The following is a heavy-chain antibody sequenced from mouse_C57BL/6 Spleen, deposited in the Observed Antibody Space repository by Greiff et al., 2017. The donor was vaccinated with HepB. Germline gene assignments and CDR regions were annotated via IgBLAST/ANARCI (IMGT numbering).Heavy chain of an antibody. CDR3: ARHEAPFYAMDY. J-gene: IGHJ4*01. CDR1: GFTFSSYG. Sequence: EVMLVESGGDLVKPGGSLKLSCAASGFTFSSYGMSWVRQTPDKRLEWVATISSGGSYTYYPDSVKGRFTISRDNAKNTLYLQMSSLKSEDTAMYYCARHEAPFYAMDYWGQGTSVTVSS. CDR2: ISSGGSYT. V-gene: IGHV5-6*01.